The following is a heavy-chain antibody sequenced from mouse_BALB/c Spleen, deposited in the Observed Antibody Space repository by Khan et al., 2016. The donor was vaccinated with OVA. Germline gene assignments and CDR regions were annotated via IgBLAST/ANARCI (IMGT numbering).Heavy chain of an antibody. V-gene: IGHV3-2*02. CDR2: ISSSGST. CDR3: ARDGSRYTYAMDY. J-gene: IGHJ4*01. Sequence: EVQLVESGPGLVKPSQSLSLTCTVTGYSITSDYAWNWIRQFPGNKLEWMGYISSSGSTNYNPALKSRISITRDTSKNQSFLQLNSVTTEDTATYYCARDGSRYTYAMDYWGQGTSVTVSS. CDR1: GYSITSDYA. D-gene: IGHD2-3*01.